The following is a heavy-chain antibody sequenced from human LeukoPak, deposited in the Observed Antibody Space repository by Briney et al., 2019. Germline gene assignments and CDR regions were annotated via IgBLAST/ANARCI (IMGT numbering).Heavy chain of an antibody. J-gene: IGHJ4*02. CDR2: ISSSSSSYI. CDR1: GFTFSSYS. D-gene: IGHD3-16*01. Sequence: GGSLRLSCAASGFTFSSYSMNWVRQAPGKGLEWVSSISSSSSSYIYYAYSVKGRFTISRDNSKNTLYLQMNSLRAEDTAVYYCAKDDIDDYVWGSFQKSPKSPKFDYWGQGTLVTVPS. CDR3: AKDDIDDYVWGSFQKSPKSPKFDY. V-gene: IGHV3-21*04.